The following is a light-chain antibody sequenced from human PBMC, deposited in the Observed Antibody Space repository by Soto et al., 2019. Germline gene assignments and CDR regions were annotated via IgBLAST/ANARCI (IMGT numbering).Light chain of an antibody. CDR3: HHFGSSPET. CDR2: AAT. CDR1: QSVADSY. V-gene: IGKV3-20*01. J-gene: IGKJ1*01. Sequence: EVVLTQSPGTLSLSPGERATLSCRASQSVADSYLAWYQQKPGRAPRLLFDAATRRATGIPDRFSGSGSGTDFTLTISTLEPDDFAVYYCHHFGSSPETFGQGTKVE.